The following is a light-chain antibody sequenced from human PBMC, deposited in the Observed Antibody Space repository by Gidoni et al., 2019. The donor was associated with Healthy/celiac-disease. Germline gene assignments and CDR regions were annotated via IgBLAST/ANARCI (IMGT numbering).Light chain of an antibody. V-gene: IGKV1-5*01. CDR1: QSISSW. J-gene: IGKJ4*01. CDR3: QQYNSYPGT. Sequence: DIQMTQSPSTLSASVGDRVTITCRASQSISSWLAWYQQKPGKAPKLLIYDASSLESGVPSRFSGSGSGTEFTLTISSLQPDDFATYYCQQYNSYPGTFGGXTKVEIK. CDR2: DAS.